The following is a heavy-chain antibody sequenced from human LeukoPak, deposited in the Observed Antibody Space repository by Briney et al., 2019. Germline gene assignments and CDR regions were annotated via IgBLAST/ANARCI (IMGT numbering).Heavy chain of an antibody. CDR1: GFTFSSYS. V-gene: IGHV3-21*04. CDR2: ISSSSSYI. Sequence: PGGSLRLSCAASGFTFSSYSMNWVRQAPGKGLEWVSSISSSSSYIYYADSVKGRFTISRDNAKNSLYLQMNSLRAEDTAVYYCAKEHIAVAGTGGLDYWGQGTLVTVSS. J-gene: IGHJ4*02. D-gene: IGHD6-19*01. CDR3: AKEHIAVAGTGGLDY.